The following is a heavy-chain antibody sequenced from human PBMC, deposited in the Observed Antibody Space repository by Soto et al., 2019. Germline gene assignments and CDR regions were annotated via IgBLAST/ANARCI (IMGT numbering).Heavy chain of an antibody. CDR3: ARGFLARDHYYYMDV. CDR1: GYTFTTYD. CDR2: MNSKSGNT. J-gene: IGHJ6*03. Sequence: QVQLVQSGAEMKKPGASVKVSCEASGYTFTTYDINWVRQATGQGLEWMGWMNSKSGNTGYAQKFQGRLTMTRDPSISTAYMELSSLTSDDAAIYFCARGFLARDHYYYMDVWGKGTTVTVSS. V-gene: IGHV1-8*01.